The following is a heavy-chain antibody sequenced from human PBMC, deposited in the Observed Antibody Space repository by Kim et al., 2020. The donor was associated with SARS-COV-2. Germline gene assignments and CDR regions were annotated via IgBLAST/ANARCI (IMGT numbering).Heavy chain of an antibody. V-gene: IGHV3-7*03. Sequence: GGSLRLSCAASGFTFSSYWMSWVRQAPGKGLEWVANIKQDGSEKYYVDSVKGRFTISRDNAKNSLYLQMNSLRAEDTAVYYCARDAFSSSSLSYYYGMDVWGQGTTVTVSS. CDR2: IKQDGSEK. CDR3: ARDAFSSSSLSYYYGMDV. J-gene: IGHJ6*02. D-gene: IGHD6-6*01. CDR1: GFTFSSYW.